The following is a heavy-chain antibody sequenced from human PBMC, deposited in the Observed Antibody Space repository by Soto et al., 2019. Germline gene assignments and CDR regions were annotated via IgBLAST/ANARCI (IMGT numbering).Heavy chain of an antibody. CDR2: VFYSGST. D-gene: IGHD6-19*01. Sequence: QVQLQESGPGLVKPSGTLSLTCTVSGRSISGHYWIWIRQSPGKGLEWIGYVFYSGSTNYNPSLKSRVTLSADTSKNQFSLRLSSVTAADTAVYFCARVGSSGWSPDYWGQGILVTVSS. J-gene: IGHJ4*02. V-gene: IGHV4-59*11. CDR3: ARVGSSGWSPDY. CDR1: GRSISGHY.